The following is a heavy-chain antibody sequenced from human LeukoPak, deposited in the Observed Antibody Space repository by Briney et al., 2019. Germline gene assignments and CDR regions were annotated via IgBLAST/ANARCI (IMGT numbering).Heavy chain of an antibody. CDR3: ARDRGYTYYYYYYGMDV. Sequence: LSETLSLTCTVSGGSISSYYWSWIRQPPGKGLEWIGYIYYSGSTNYNPSLKSRVTVSVDTSKNQFSLKLSSVTAADTAVYYCARDRGYTYYYYYYGMDVWGQGTTVTVSS. CDR2: IYYSGST. V-gene: IGHV4-59*01. CDR1: GGSISSYY. D-gene: IGHD5-18*01. J-gene: IGHJ6*02.